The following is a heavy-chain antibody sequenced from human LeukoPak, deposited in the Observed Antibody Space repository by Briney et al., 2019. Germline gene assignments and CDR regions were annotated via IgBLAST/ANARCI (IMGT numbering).Heavy chain of an antibody. V-gene: IGHV4-61*02. CDR3: ARVDISAFDI. CDR2: IYTSGST. Sequence: PSQTLSLTCTVSGGSISSGSYYWSWIRQPAGKGLEWIGRIYTSGSTNYNPSLKSRVTISVDTSKNQFSLKLSSETAADTAVYYCARVDISAFDIWGQGTMVTVSS. D-gene: IGHD2-2*03. J-gene: IGHJ3*02. CDR1: GGSISSGSYY.